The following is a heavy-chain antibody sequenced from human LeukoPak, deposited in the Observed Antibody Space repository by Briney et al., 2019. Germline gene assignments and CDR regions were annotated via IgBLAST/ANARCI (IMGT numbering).Heavy chain of an antibody. CDR2: ISSSSSYI. V-gene: IGHV3-21*01. CDR1: GFTFSSYR. CDR3: ARALSAYYYYGMDV. Sequence: PGGSLRLSCAASGFTFSSYRMNWVRQAPGKGLEWVSSISSSSSYIYYADSVKGRFTISRDNAKNSLYLQMNSLRAEDTAVYYCARALSAYYYYGMDVWGQGTTVTVSS. J-gene: IGHJ6*02. D-gene: IGHD3-3*01.